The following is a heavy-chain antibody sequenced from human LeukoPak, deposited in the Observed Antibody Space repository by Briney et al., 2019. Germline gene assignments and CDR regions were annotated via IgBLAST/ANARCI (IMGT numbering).Heavy chain of an antibody. Sequence: PGGSLRLSCAASGFSFSDTYMSWVRQAPGKGLEWIGRIKNKDEGGTIHYAPPVKDRFTISRDDSRNTVYLQMNNMITEDTGVYYCCVGDYGDFWGQGTLVTVAS. CDR1: GFSFSDTY. D-gene: IGHD4-17*01. CDR3: CVGDYGDF. V-gene: IGHV3-15*05. CDR2: IKNKDEGGTI. J-gene: IGHJ4*02.